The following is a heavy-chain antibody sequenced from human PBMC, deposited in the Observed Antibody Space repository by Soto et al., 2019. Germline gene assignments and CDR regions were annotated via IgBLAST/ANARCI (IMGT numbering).Heavy chain of an antibody. V-gene: IGHV4-59*01. D-gene: IGHD3-10*01. CDR3: ATGRVYYGSEY. J-gene: IGHJ4*02. CDR1: GDSISSYS. CDR2: IHYNGNT. Sequence: SETLSLTCTVSGDSISSYSWSWIRQPPGKGLEWIGNIHYNGNTKYSPSLKSRVTMSVDTSKNHFSLKLISVTTADTAVYYCATGRVYYGSEYWGQGTLVTVSS.